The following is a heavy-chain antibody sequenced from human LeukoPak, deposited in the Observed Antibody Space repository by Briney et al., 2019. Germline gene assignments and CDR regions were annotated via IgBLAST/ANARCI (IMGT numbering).Heavy chain of an antibody. J-gene: IGHJ4*02. CDR3: ARDGQQLSPPEFDY. D-gene: IGHD5-18*01. CDR2: ISSSSSYI. Sequence: GGSLRPSCAASGFTFSSYSMNWVRQAPGKGLEWVSSISSSSSYIYYADSVKGRFTISRDNAKNSLYLQMNSLRAEDTAVYYCARDGQQLSPPEFDYWGQGTLVTVSS. V-gene: IGHV3-21*01. CDR1: GFTFSSYS.